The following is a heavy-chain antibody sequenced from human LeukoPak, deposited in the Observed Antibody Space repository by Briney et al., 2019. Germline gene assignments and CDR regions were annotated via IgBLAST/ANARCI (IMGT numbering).Heavy chain of an antibody. V-gene: IGHV4-34*01. Sequence: SETLSLTCAVYGGSFSGYYWSWIRQPPGKGLEWIGEINHSGSTNYNPSLKSRVTISVDTSKNQFSLKLSSVTAADTAVYYSARGVGYCSSTSCYRDWFYPWGQGTLVTVSS. D-gene: IGHD2-2*01. CDR3: ARGVGYCSSTSCYRDWFYP. J-gene: IGHJ5*02. CDR2: INHSGST. CDR1: GGSFSGYY.